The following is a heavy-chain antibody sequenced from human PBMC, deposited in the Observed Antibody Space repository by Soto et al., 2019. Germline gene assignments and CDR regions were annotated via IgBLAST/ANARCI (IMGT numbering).Heavy chain of an antibody. Sequence: SGPTLVNPTQTLTLTCTLSGISLSTSGMCVSWIRQPPGKALEWLALIDWDDDKDYSTSLKTRLTISKDTSKNQVVLTMTNMDPVDTATYYCARTPCLGYCTGGSCYPNYYSGMDVWGQGTTVTAP. CDR1: GISLSTSGMC. J-gene: IGHJ6*02. CDR2: IDWDDDK. V-gene: IGHV2-70*01. D-gene: IGHD2-15*01. CDR3: ARTPCLGYCTGGSCYPNYYSGMDV.